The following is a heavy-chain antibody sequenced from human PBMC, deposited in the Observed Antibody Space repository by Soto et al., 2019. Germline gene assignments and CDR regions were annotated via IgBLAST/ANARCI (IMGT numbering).Heavy chain of an antibody. D-gene: IGHD2-21*02. V-gene: IGHV2-5*02. J-gene: IGHJ6*02. Sequence: SGPTLVNPTQTLTLTCTFSGFSLSTNGLDVAWIRQPPGKALEWLALIYWDDDKRYSPSLRSRLTITKDTSKNQVVLTMTNMDPVDTATYYCIQSRCGGDCLQSYASYYYYGMDVWGQGTTVTVSS. CDR1: GFSLSTNGLD. CDR3: IQSRCGGDCLQSYASYYYYGMDV. CDR2: IYWDDDK.